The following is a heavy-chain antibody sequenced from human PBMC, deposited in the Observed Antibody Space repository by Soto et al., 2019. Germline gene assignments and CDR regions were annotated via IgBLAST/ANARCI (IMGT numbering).Heavy chain of an antibody. CDR1: GFTFSSYG. Sequence: QVQLVESGGGVVQPGRSLRLSCAASGFTFSSYGMHWVRQVPGKGLEWVAVIWYDGSDKYYADSVKGRFTISRDNSKNTLYLQMHSLRAEDTALYYCARERGDAYCSGGSGYTLDDWGQGTLVTVSS. V-gene: IGHV3-33*01. D-gene: IGHD2-15*01. J-gene: IGHJ4*02. CDR2: IWYDGSDK. CDR3: ARERGDAYCSGGSGYTLDD.